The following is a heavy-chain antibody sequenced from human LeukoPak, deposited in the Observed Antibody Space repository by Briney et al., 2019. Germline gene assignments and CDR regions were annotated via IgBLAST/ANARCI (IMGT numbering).Heavy chain of an antibody. CDR3: AKAKPRLVWSAFDI. V-gene: IGHV3-43*01. CDR1: GFTFDDYT. CDR2: ISWDGGST. D-gene: IGHD6-6*01. J-gene: IGHJ3*02. Sequence: GGSLRLSCAASGFTFDDYTMHWARQAPGKGLEWASLISWDGGSTYYADSVKGRFTISRDSSKNSLYLQMNSLRTEDTALYYCAKAKPRLVWSAFDIWGQGTMVTVSS.